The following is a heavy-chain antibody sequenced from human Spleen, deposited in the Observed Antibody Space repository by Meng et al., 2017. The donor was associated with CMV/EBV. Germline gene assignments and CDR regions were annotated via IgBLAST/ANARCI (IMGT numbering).Heavy chain of an antibody. CDR1: GGSMSSCSYS. V-gene: IGHV4-30-4*01. CDR2: IHHSGSA. J-gene: IGHJ4*02. CDR3: ARGPYGGYSGSYNAGFAY. Sequence: GSGPGLLEPSQTLSLPCSFSGGSMSSCSYSWSWTRQPPGKGLEWIGYIHHSGSAYYNPSLKSRVSISVDTSKNQFSLNLNSMTAADTAVYYCARGPYGGYSGSYNAGFAYWGQGTLVTVSS. D-gene: IGHD1-26*01.